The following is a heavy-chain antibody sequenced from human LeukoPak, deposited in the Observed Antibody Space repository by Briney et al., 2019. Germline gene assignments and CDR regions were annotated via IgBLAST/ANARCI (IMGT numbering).Heavy chain of an antibody. D-gene: IGHD3-10*01. J-gene: IGHJ4*02. CDR3: AREAYYGSGSFTRRFDY. Sequence: PGRSLRLSCAASGFTFSSYAMHWVRQAPGKGLEWVAVISYDGSNKYYADSVKGRFTISRDNSKNTLYLQMNSLRAEDTAVYYCAREAYYGSGSFTRRFDYWGQGTLVTVSS. CDR1: GFTFSSYA. V-gene: IGHV3-30-3*01. CDR2: ISYDGSNK.